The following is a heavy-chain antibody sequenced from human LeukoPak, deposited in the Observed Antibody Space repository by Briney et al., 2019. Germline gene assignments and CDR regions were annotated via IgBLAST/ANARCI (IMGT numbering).Heavy chain of an antibody. V-gene: IGHV3-30-3*01. CDR2: ISYDGSNK. D-gene: IGHD1-14*01. CDR1: GFTLSSYA. CDR3: ASTSTATFDY. Sequence: GRSLRLSCAASGFTLSSYAMHWVRQAPGKGLEWVAVISYDGSNKYYADSVKGRFTISRDNSKNTLYLQMNSLRAEDTAVYNCASTSTATFDYWGQGTLVTVSS. J-gene: IGHJ4*02.